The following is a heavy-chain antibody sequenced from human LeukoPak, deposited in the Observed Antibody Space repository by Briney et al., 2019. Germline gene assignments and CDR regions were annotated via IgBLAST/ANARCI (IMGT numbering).Heavy chain of an antibody. D-gene: IGHD1-1*01. J-gene: IGHJ6*02. CDR3: ARDGTPYGMDV. Sequence: GGSLRLSCAASGFTFSSYDMHWVRQATGKGLEWVSAIGTAGDTYYPGSVKGRFTTSRENAKNSLYLQMNSLRAGDTAVYYCARDGTPYGMDVWGQGTTVTVSS. V-gene: IGHV3-13*01. CDR1: GFTFSSYD. CDR2: IGTAGDT.